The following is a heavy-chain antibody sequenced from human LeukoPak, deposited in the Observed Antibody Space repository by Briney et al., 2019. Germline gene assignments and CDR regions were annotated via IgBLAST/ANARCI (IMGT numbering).Heavy chain of an antibody. Sequence: PSETLSLTCTVSGGSISSYYWSWIRQPAGKGLEWIGRIYTSGSTIYNPSLKSRATMSVDTSKNQFSLKLSSVTAADTAVYYCARGRYESTRLSAYYYYYMDVWGKGTTVTVSS. CDR1: GGSISSYY. CDR3: ARGRYESTRLSAYYYYYMDV. D-gene: IGHD1-14*01. V-gene: IGHV4-4*07. CDR2: IYTSGST. J-gene: IGHJ6*03.